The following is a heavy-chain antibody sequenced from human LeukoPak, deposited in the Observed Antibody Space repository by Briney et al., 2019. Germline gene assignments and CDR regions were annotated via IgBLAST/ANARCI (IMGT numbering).Heavy chain of an antibody. J-gene: IGHJ6*03. CDR2: IYGSGIT. D-gene: IGHD3-22*01. CDR1: GGPIISYY. Sequence: SETLSPTCTVSGGPIISYYWSWIRQSAGKGLEWIGRIYGSGITDYSPSLKSRITMSLDMSKKQFSLTLSSVTAADTAVYYCARLKYYDSTGYSPRYYMDVWGKGPVSPS. V-gene: IGHV4-4*07. CDR3: ARLKYYDSTGYSPRYYMDV.